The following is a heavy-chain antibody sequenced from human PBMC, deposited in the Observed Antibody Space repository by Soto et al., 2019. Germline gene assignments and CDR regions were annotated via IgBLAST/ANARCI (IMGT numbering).Heavy chain of an antibody. D-gene: IGHD2-15*01. J-gene: IGHJ3*02. Sequence: SETLSLTCTVSGGSIRRGGYYWSWIRQHPGKGLEGIGYIYYSGSTYYNPSLKSRVTISVDTSKNQFSLKLSSVTAADTAVYYCARDVGYCSGGSCYSLRDAFDIWGQGTMVTVSS. V-gene: IGHV4-31*03. CDR2: IYYSGST. CDR1: GGSIRRGGYY. CDR3: ARDVGYCSGGSCYSLRDAFDI.